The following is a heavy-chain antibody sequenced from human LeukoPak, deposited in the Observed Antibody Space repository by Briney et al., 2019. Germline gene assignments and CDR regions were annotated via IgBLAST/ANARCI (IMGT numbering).Heavy chain of an antibody. D-gene: IGHD3-10*01. V-gene: IGHV5-51*01. J-gene: IGHJ1*01. CDR1: GYSFTNNW. CDR2: ILPGDSDT. Sequence: GDSRKISCKGSGYSFTNNWIGWVRQMPGKGLEWMGIILPGDSDTRYSPSFQGQVTISADKSINTAYVQWSSLKASDTAMYYCATYAGTSSKYFQHWGQGTLVTVS. CDR3: ATYAGTSSKYFQH.